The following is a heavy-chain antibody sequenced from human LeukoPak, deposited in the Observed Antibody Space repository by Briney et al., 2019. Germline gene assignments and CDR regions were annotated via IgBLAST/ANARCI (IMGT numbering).Heavy chain of an antibody. CDR3: ARVLSGSYYRVGSWFDP. V-gene: IGHV3-11*01. CDR2: ISNRGSTI. D-gene: IGHD1-26*01. Sequence: GGSLSLSCVGSGFTFSDYYMTWIRQAPGKGLEWVSYISNRGSTIYYADSVKGRFTISRDNSTNTLYLQMNSLRAEDTAVYYCARVLSGSYYRVGSWFDPWGQGTLVTVSS. CDR1: GFTFSDYY. J-gene: IGHJ5*02.